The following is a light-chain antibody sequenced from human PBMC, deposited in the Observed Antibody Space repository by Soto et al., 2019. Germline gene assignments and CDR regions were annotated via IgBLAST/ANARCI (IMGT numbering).Light chain of an antibody. CDR2: GAS. CDR1: QSVSSN. V-gene: IGKV3-15*01. Sequence: EIVMTQSPATLSVSPGERATLACRASQSVSSNLAGYQQKPGQAPRLLIYGASTRATGIRARFSGSGSGTEITLTISSLQSEDFAVYYCQQYNNWPPYTFGQGTKLEIK. J-gene: IGKJ2*01. CDR3: QQYNNWPPYT.